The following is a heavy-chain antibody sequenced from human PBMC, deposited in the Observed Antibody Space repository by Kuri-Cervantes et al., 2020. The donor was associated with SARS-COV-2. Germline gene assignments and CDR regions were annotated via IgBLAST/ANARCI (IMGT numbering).Heavy chain of an antibody. Sequence: ESLKISCAASGFTFSSYEMNWVRQAPGKGLEWIGEINHSGSTNYNPSLKSRVTISVDTSKNQFSLKLSSVTAADTAVYYCARGLRPYWYFDLWGRGTLVTVSS. J-gene: IGHJ2*01. V-gene: IGHV4-34*01. CDR2: INHSGST. CDR1: GFTFSSYE. CDR3: ARGLRPYWYFDL.